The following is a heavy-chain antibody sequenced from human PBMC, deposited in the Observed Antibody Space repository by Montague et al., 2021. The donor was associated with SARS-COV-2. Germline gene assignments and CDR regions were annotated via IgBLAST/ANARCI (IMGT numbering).Heavy chain of an antibody. J-gene: IGHJ3*01. CDR3: ARGRRPVVVPAAGPAGRGLDV. CDR1: GGSFSNYY. Sequence: SETLSLTCAISGGSFSNYYWSWIRQPPGKGLEWIGEVNQSGTTIYNPSVKSRVTISEDASKNQFYLRLNSVTAADTAVYYCARGRRPVVVPAAGPAGRGLDVWGQGTAVTVSS. V-gene: IGHV4-34*01. CDR2: VNQSGTT. D-gene: IGHD2-2*01.